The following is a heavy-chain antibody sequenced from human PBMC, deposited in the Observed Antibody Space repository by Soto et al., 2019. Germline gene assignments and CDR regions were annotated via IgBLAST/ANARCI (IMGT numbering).Heavy chain of an antibody. D-gene: IGHD2-21*02. Sequence: GASVKVSCKASGYTFTSYDINWVRQAPGQGLEWMGWMNPNRGNTGYEQKFQGRVTMTRNTSISTAYMELSSLRSEDTAVYYCARGAVGATAGVSDYWGQGTLVTVSS. V-gene: IGHV1-8*01. CDR3: ARGAVGATAGVSDY. J-gene: IGHJ4*02. CDR1: GYTFTSYD. CDR2: MNPNRGNT.